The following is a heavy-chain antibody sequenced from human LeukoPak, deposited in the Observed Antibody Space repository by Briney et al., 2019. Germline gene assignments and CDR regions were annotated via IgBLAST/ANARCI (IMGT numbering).Heavy chain of an antibody. Sequence: GGSLRLSCAASGFTFSSYGMHWVRQAPGKGLEWVAFILYDGSNKYYADSVKGQFTISRDNSKNTLYLQMNSLRAEDTAVYYCAKGPNYSYGWYYYYYMDVWGKGTTVTVSS. CDR2: ILYDGSNK. CDR3: AKGPNYSYGWYYYYYMDV. CDR1: GFTFSSYG. V-gene: IGHV3-30*02. D-gene: IGHD5-18*01. J-gene: IGHJ6*03.